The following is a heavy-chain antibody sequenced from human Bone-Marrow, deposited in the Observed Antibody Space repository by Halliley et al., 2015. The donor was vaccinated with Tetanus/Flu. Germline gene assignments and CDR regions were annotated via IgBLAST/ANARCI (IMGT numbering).Heavy chain of an antibody. V-gene: IGHV1-46*01. J-gene: IGHJ4*02. D-gene: IGHD1-26*01. Sequence: WMGAINPAGGTTRYAQKFQGRVTMTRDTSTRTFYMELSSLRSEDTAVYYCGRDPIYGGSYRIDYWGQGTLITVSS. CDR2: INPAGGTT. CDR3: GRDPIYGGSYRIDY.